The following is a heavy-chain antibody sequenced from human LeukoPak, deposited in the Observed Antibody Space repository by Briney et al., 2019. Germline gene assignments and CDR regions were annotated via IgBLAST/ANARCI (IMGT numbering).Heavy chain of an antibody. V-gene: IGHV4-39*01. D-gene: IGHD3-10*01. CDR1: GGSISSNNYY. CDR3: ARYVVSGAGTYYFDY. J-gene: IGHJ4*02. CDR2: INYGGTT. Sequence: SETLSPTCTVSGGSISSNNYYWSWIRQPPGREMEWIASINYGGTTYYNPSLKSRVAISVDASKNQFSLRLSSVTAADTAVYLCARYVVSGAGTYYFDYWGQGSLVTVSS.